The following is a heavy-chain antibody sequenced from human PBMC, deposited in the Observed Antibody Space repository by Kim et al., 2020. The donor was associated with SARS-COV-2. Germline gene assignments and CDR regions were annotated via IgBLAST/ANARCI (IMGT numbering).Heavy chain of an antibody. CDR2: INHSGST. D-gene: IGHD3-22*01. Sequence: SETLSLTCAVYGGSFSGYYWSWIRQPPGKGLEWIGEINHSGSTNYNPSLKSRVTISVDTSKNQFSLKLSSVTAADTAVYYFARVHYDALGDAFDIWGQGT. CDR1: GGSFSGYY. V-gene: IGHV4-34*01. CDR3: ARVHYDALGDAFDI. J-gene: IGHJ3*02.